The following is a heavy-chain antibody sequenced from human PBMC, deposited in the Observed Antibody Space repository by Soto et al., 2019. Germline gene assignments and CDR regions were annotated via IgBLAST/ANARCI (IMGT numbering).Heavy chain of an antibody. CDR1: GFTFSSYS. CDR2: ISSSSSDI. CDR3: ASGPPDSSSDLHYYYGMDV. Sequence: PGGSLRLSCAASGFTFSSYSMNWARQAPGKGLEWVSSISSSSSDIYYADSVKGRFTISRDNAKKSLCLQMNSLRAEDTDVYYCASGPPDSSSDLHYYYGMDVWGQGTTVTVSS. J-gene: IGHJ6*02. D-gene: IGHD6-6*01. V-gene: IGHV3-21*01.